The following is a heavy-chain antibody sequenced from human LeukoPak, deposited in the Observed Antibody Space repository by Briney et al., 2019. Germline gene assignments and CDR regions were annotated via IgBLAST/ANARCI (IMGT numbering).Heavy chain of an antibody. CDR1: GYTFTSHG. J-gene: IGHJ6*03. V-gene: IGHV1-18*01. CDR2: ISTYNGNT. Sequence: ASVKVSCKASGYTFTSHGISWVRQAPGQGLELMGYISTYNGNTTYAQKLQGRVSMTTDTSTSTAYMDLRSLSSDDTAVSYCARALRYSSGWSAPGMDVWGKGTTVTISS. D-gene: IGHD6-19*01. CDR3: ARALRYSSGWSAPGMDV.